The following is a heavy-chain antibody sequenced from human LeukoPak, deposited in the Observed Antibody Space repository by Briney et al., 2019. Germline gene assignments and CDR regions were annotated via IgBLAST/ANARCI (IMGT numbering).Heavy chain of an antibody. CDR1: GFTFSSYE. J-gene: IGHJ4*02. V-gene: IGHV3-48*03. CDR3: ARKTAGSHFDY. D-gene: IGHD3-10*01. Sequence: GGSLRLSCAASGFTFSSYEMNWVRQAPGKGLEWVSYISSSGSTIYYADSVKGRFTISRDNAKNSLYLQMNSLRAEDTAVYYCARKTAGSHFDYWGQRTLVTVSS. CDR2: ISSSGSTI.